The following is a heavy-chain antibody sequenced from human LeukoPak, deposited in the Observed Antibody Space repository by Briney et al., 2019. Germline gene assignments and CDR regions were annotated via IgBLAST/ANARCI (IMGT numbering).Heavy chain of an antibody. Sequence: GGSLRLSCAASGFTFSSYAMSWVRQAAGKGLEWVSVIGTTGDTFYAGSVKGRFTISRENAKNSLYLQMNRLRVGDTAVYYCARVARYFDSSGSTGRYFDYWGPGIQVTASS. J-gene: IGHJ4*02. CDR1: GFTFSSYA. CDR2: IGTTGDT. CDR3: ARVARYFDSSGSTGRYFDY. D-gene: IGHD3-22*01. V-gene: IGHV3-13*01.